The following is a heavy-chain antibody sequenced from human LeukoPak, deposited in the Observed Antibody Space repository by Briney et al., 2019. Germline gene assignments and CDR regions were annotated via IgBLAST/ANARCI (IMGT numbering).Heavy chain of an antibody. CDR2: IYYSGST. J-gene: IGHJ3*02. CDR1: GGSISSGGYY. D-gene: IGHD1-14*01. Sequence: SETLSLTCTVSGGSISSGGYYWSWIRQHPGKGLEWIGYIYYSGSTYYNPSLKSRVTISVDTSKNQFSLKLTSVTAADTAVYYCAGREPPNNAFDIWGQGTMVTVSS. CDR3: AGREPPNNAFDI. V-gene: IGHV4-31*03.